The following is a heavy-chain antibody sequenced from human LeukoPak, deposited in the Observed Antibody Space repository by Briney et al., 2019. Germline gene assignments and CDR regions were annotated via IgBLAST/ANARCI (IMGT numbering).Heavy chain of an antibody. CDR2: IIPIFGTA. J-gene: IGHJ4*02. V-gene: IGHV1-69*05. CDR1: GGTFSSYA. CDR3: ARDHSSGWYFDY. Sequence: GASVKVSCKASGGTFSSYAISWVRQAPGQGLEWMGGIIPIFGTANYAQKFQGRVTITTDESTSTAYMELSSLRAEDTAVYYCARDHSSGWYFDYWGQGTLVTVSS. D-gene: IGHD6-19*01.